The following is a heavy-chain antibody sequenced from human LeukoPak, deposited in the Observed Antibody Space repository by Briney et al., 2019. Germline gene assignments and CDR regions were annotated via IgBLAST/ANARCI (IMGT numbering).Heavy chain of an antibody. J-gene: IGHJ3*02. V-gene: IGHV3-23*01. D-gene: IGHD4-17*01. CDR1: GFTFSSYV. CDR3: AKGGDYGDYVDAFDI. CDR2: ISGSGGST. Sequence: GGSLRLPCAASGFTFSSYVMSWVRQAPRKGLEWVSSISGSGGSTYYADSVKGRFTISRDNSKNTLYLQMNTLRAEDTAVYYCAKGGDYGDYVDAFDIWGQGTMVTVSS.